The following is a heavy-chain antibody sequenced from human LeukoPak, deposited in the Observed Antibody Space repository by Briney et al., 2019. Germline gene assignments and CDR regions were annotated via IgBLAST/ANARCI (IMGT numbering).Heavy chain of an antibody. CDR3: SGRDSSRSPRAY. J-gene: IGHJ4*02. Sequence: PGGSLRLSCEASGFIFNTCAMNWVRQAPGRGLEWVANIKPDGSEKYYVDSVKGRFAISRDNAKNEVYLEMNSLRAEDTGVYYCSGRDSSRSPRAYWGQGTLVSVSS. D-gene: IGHD2-2*01. V-gene: IGHV3-7*01. CDR2: IKPDGSEK. CDR1: GFIFNTCA.